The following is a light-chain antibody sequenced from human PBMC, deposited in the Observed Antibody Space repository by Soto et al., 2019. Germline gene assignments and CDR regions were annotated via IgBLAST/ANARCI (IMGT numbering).Light chain of an antibody. CDR1: QTISSW. J-gene: IGKJ1*01. CDR2: KAS. CDR3: QHYNSYSEA. Sequence: EIRVYQSPSAVSGSVGDRVTITCRASQTISSWLAWYQQKPGKAPKLLIYKASTLKSGVPSRFSGSGSGTEFTLTISSLQPDDFATYYCQHYNSYSEAFAQGTKVDI. V-gene: IGKV1-5*03.